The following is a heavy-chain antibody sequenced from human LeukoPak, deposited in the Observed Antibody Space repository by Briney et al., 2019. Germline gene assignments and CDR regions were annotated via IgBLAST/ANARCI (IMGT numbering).Heavy chain of an antibody. CDR3: AKTTTGYSSGRYPGWPVDY. CDR2: IFGSGGST. J-gene: IGHJ4*02. CDR1: GFTFSSYA. D-gene: IGHD6-19*01. Sequence: GGSLRLSCAASGFTFSSYAMYWVRQAPGKGLEGVSGIFGSGGSTHYADSVKGRFTISRDNSKNTVYPQMNSLRAEDTAVYYCAKTTTGYSSGRYPGWPVDYWGQGTLVTVSS. V-gene: IGHV3-23*01.